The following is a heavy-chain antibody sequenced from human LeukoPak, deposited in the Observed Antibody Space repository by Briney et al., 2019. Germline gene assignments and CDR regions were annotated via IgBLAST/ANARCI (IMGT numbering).Heavy chain of an antibody. D-gene: IGHD3-3*01. J-gene: IGHJ1*01. V-gene: IGHV1-46*01. CDR1: GYHFTSYD. CDR3: ASDSLDDFLVDAEYFQH. CDR2: INPSGGST. Sequence: GASVKVSCKASGYHFTSYDIHWVRQAPGQGLEWMGIINPSGGSTTYAQKFQGRVMMTRDTSSSTVYMELSSLRSEDTAVYYCASDSLDDFLVDAEYFQHWGQGTLVTVSS.